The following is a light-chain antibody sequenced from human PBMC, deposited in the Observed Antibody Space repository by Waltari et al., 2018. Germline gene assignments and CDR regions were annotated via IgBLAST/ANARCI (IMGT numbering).Light chain of an antibody. J-gene: IGKJ2*01. CDR3: QQYHDYPFT. CDR2: RSS. Sequence: DIQMTQSSATLSASVGGRVTITCRASQSISPWLAWYQQKPGKAPTLLISRSSFLDDGVPSRFSGSGSETDFTLTISSLQPDDFATYYCQQYHDYPFTFGQGTKLDIK. CDR1: QSISPW. V-gene: IGKV1-5*03.